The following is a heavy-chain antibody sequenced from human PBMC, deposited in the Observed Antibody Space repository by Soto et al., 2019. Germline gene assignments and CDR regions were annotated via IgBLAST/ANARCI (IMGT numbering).Heavy chain of an antibody. V-gene: IGHV6-1*01. Sequence: SQTLSLTCVISGDSVSSNSATWNWIRQSPSRGLEWLGRTYYKSTWYNDYAIFVKGQMDIISNTSANQFSLHLSSVTPEDTAVYYCARVSFKSPTLITPYYYSGMDVWGQGTTVTVS. CDR3: ARVSFKSPTLITPYYYSGMDV. CDR1: GDSVSSNSAT. D-gene: IGHD3-16*01. J-gene: IGHJ6*02. CDR2: TYYKSTWYN.